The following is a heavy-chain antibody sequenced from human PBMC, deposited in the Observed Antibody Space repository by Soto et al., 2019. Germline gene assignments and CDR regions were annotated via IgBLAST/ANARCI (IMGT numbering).Heavy chain of an antibody. CDR3: ARSILWFGELFPDY. CDR2: INHSGST. CDR1: GGSFSGYY. D-gene: IGHD3-10*01. J-gene: IGHJ4*02. V-gene: IGHV4-34*01. Sequence: QVQLQQWGAGLLKPSETLSLTCAVYGGSFSGYYWSWIRQPPGKGLEWIGEINHSGSTNYNPSLKSRVTISVDTSKNQFSLKLSSVTAADTAVYYCARSILWFGELFPDYWGQGTLVTVSS.